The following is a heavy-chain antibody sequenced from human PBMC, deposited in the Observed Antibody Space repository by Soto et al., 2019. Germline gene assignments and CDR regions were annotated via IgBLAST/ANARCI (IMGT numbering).Heavy chain of an antibody. V-gene: IGHV4-30-4*01. Sequence: QVRLQESGPGLVKSSQTLSLTCSVSGGAINSDYYYWGWVRQPPGKGLEWIGYMYSSGSTYSNPSLKSPVAMSVDTSQNHFSLXXXXXXXXXXXXXXXXXXXXXXXXDACHRYFDSWGQGIPVTVSS. D-gene: IGHD2-15*01. CDR3: XXXXXXXXXDACHRYFDS. CDR2: MYSSGST. CDR1: GGAINSDYYY. J-gene: IGHJ4*02.